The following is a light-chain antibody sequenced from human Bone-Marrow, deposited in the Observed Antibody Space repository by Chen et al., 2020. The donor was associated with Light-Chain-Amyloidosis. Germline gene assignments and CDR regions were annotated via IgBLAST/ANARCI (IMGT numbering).Light chain of an antibody. CDR3: SSYAGSNNYV. J-gene: IGLJ1*01. CDR2: EVS. Sequence: QAALTQSPSASGSPGQSVTLSFTGTSSDVGGNNYVSWYQQHPGKAPKLLIYEVSKRPSGVPDRFSGSKSGNTASLTVSGLQAEDEADYYCSSYAGSNNYVFGTGTKVAVI. CDR1: SSDVGGNNY. V-gene: IGLV2-8*01.